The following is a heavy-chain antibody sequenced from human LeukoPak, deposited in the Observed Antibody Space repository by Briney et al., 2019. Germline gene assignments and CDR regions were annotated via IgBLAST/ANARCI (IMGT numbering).Heavy chain of an antibody. Sequence: PSETLSLTCTVSGGSISSGSYYWSWIRQPAGKGLEWIGRISTSGGTNYNPSLKSRVTISVDTSKSRFSLKLRSVTAADTAVYYCARAPLYRSGVNCYSPYYYYMDVWGKGTTLTVSS. V-gene: IGHV4-61*02. CDR2: ISTSGGT. D-gene: IGHD2-15*01. CDR1: GGSISSGSYY. CDR3: ARAPLYRSGVNCYSPYYYYMDV. J-gene: IGHJ6*03.